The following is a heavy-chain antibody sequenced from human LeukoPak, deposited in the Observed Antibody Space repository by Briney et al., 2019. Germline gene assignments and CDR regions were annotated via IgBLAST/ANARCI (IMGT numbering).Heavy chain of an antibody. CDR1: GFTFSSHE. CDR2: ISTSGSTI. D-gene: IGHD5-12*01. CDR3: ARDPDWLRFEGNYFDY. J-gene: IGHJ4*02. Sequence: GGSLRLSCAASGFTFSSHEMNWVRQAPGKGLEWVSYISTSGSTIYYADSAKGRFTISRDNAKNSLYLQMNSLRAEDTAVYYCARDPDWLRFEGNYFDYWGQGTLVTVSS. V-gene: IGHV3-48*03.